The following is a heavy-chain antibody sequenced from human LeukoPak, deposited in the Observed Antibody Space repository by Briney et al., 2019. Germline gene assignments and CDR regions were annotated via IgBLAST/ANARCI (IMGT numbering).Heavy chain of an antibody. CDR2: ISSGGSII. Sequence: GGSLRLSCAASGFTFSDYYMRWIRQAPGKGLEWVSYISSGGSIIYYADSVKGRFTISRDNAKNSLYLQMNSLRAEDTAVYYCARETDTSGSLHFDYWGQGTLVTVSS. CDR1: GFTFSDYY. J-gene: IGHJ4*02. V-gene: IGHV3-11*04. D-gene: IGHD3-10*01. CDR3: ARETDTSGSLHFDY.